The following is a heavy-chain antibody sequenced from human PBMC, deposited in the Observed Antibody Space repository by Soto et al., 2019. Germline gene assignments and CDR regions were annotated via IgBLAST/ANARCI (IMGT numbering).Heavy chain of an antibody. Sequence: PGLSCRAYGFTDGDYGMNGLWQSPGKGLEWVGFIRGKASGGTTEYAASVKGRFTISRDESKSIVYLQMDSLKTEFTAVYYCNRLASDASFSTHWDQGT. J-gene: IGHJ4*02. V-gene: IGHV3-49*03. CDR2: IRGKASGGTT. D-gene: IGHD2-21*01. CDR1: GFTDGDYG. CDR3: NRLASDASFSTH.